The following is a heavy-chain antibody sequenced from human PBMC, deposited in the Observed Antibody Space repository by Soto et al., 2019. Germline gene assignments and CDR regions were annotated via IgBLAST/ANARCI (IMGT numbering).Heavy chain of an antibody. D-gene: IGHD1-26*01. Sequence: ASVKVSFKASGYTFTSYGISCVRQAPGQGREGMGWISAYNANTNYAQKLQGRVTMTTDTSTSTSYMELRSLRADDTAVYFCARDRLGATGDYWGQGTLGTVSS. CDR1: GYTFTSYG. V-gene: IGHV1-18*01. CDR2: ISAYNANT. CDR3: ARDRLGATGDY. J-gene: IGHJ4*02.